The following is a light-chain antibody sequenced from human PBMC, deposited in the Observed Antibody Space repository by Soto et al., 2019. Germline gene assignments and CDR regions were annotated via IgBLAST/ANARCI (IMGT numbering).Light chain of an antibody. V-gene: IGLV2-8*01. J-gene: IGLJ1*01. CDR3: SSYAGSKNYF. CDR1: SSDVGGCNY. CDR2: EVS. Sequence: QSVLTQPPSASGSPGQSVTISCTGTSSDVGGCNYVSWYQQHPGKAPKLMIYEVSKRPSGVPDRFSGSKSGNTASLTVSGLQAEDEADYYCSSYAGSKNYFFGTGTKVTVL.